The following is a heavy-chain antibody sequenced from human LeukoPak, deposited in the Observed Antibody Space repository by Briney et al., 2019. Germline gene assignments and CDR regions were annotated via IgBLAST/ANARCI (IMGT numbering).Heavy chain of an antibody. D-gene: IGHD2-15*01. V-gene: IGHV1-2*02. CDR2: INPNSGGT. J-gene: IGHJ6*02. CDR3: ARDIVVVVAATLALPYYGMDV. Sequence: GASVKVSCKAAGYTFTGYYMHWVRQAPGQGLEWMGWINPNSGGTNYAQKFQGRGTMTRDTSISTAYMELSRLRSDDTAVYYCARDIVVVVAATLALPYYGMDVWGQGTTVTVSS. CDR1: GYTFTGYY.